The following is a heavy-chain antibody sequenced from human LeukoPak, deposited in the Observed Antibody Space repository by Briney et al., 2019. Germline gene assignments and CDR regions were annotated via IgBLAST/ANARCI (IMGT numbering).Heavy chain of an antibody. V-gene: IGHV3-74*01. D-gene: IGHD3-22*01. CDR2: INSDGSTT. J-gene: IGHJ4*02. CDR3: AVLYYDTSGSSGR. CDR1: GFIFSSYW. Sequence: PGGSLRLSCAASGFIFSSYWMHWVRQAPGKGLVWVSRINSDGSTTTYADSVKGRFTISRDNAKNTLYLQMNSLRAEDTAVYYCAVLYYDTSGSSGRWGQGTLVTVSS.